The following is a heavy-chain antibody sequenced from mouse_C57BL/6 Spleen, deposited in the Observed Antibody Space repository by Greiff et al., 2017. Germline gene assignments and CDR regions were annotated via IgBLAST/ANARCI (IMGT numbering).Heavy chain of an antibody. CDR2: FYPGSGSI. V-gene: IGHV1-62-2*01. J-gene: IGHJ4*01. CDR3: ARHEEGYYGSSYGYAMDY. D-gene: IGHD1-1*01. CDR1: GYTFTEYT. Sequence: VQLQQSGAELVKPGASVKLSCKASGYTFTEYTIHWVKQRSGQGLEWIGWFYPGSGSIKYNEKFKDKATLTADKSSSTVYMELSRLTSEDSAVYFCARHEEGYYGSSYGYAMDYWGQGTSVTVSS.